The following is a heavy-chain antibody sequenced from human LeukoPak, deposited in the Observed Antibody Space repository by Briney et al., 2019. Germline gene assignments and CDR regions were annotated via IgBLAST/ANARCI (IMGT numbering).Heavy chain of an antibody. CDR2: IIPILGIA. D-gene: IGHD6-13*01. CDR1: GGTFSSYA. J-gene: IGHJ4*02. CDR3: ASPSTAAAGTFDY. Sequence: ASVKVSCKASGGTFSSYAISWVRQAPGQGLEWMGRIIPILGIANYAQKFQGRVTITADKSTSTAYMELSSLRSEDTAVYHCASPSTAAAGTFDYWGQGTLVTVSS. V-gene: IGHV1-69*04.